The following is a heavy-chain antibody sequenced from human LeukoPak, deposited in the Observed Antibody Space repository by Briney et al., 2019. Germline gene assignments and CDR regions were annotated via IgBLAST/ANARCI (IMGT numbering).Heavy chain of an antibody. CDR1: GGSFSGYY. CDR2: IKQDGSEK. D-gene: IGHD3-22*01. V-gene: IGHV3-7*01. CDR3: ARDRAYYYDSSGYFDY. Sequence: ETLSLTCAVYGGSFSGYYWSWIRQPPGKGLEWVANIKQDGSEKYYVDSVKGRFTISRDNAKNSLYLQMNSLRAEDTAVYYCARDRAYYYDSSGYFDYWGQGTLVTVSS. J-gene: IGHJ4*02.